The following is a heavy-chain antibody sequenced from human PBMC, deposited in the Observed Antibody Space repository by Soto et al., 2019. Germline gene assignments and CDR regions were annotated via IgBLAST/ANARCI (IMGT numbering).Heavy chain of an antibody. CDR3: ARDHVDTPMTNFDY. D-gene: IGHD5-18*01. J-gene: IGHJ4*02. CDR1: GYTFISYY. CDR2: INPSDAYT. Sequence: QVQLVQSGAEVKKPGASVKVSCRASGYTFISYYIHWVRQAPRQGLEWMGLINPSDAYTDYAQKFQGRVTLTRDTSTSIVYMELSSLRSEDTAIYYCARDHVDTPMTNFDYWGQGTLVTVSS. V-gene: IGHV1-46*01.